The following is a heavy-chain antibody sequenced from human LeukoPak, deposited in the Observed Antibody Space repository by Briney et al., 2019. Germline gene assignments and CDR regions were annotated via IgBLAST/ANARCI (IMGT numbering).Heavy chain of an antibody. Sequence: SETLSLTCTVSGGSISSSSYYWGWIRQPPGKGLEWIGSIYYSGSTYYNPSLKSRVTISVDTSKNQFSLKLSTVTAADTAVYYCARLEVYYDFWSGYPYYFDYWGQGTLVTVSS. CDR1: GGSISSSSYY. CDR3: ARLEVYYDFWSGYPYYFDY. V-gene: IGHV4-39*01. CDR2: IYYSGST. D-gene: IGHD3-3*01. J-gene: IGHJ4*02.